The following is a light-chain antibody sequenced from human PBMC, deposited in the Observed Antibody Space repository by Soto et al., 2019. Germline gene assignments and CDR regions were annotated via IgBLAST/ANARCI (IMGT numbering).Light chain of an antibody. CDR1: QSVASGY. CDR3: QHYGSSRT. Sequence: EIVLTQSPGILSLSPGERATISYRATQSVASGYFAWYQQTPGQAPRLLIYGASTRATGIPDRFSGSGSGTHFTLTISRLEPEDFAVYDCQHYGSSRTFGQGTKVEIK. J-gene: IGKJ1*01. CDR2: GAS. V-gene: IGKV3-20*01.